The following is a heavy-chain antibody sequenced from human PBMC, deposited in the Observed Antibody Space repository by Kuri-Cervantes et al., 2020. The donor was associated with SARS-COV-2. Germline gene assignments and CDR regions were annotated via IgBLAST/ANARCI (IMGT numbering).Heavy chain of an antibody. CDR2: ISSSSYI. J-gene: IGHJ5*02. Sequence: LSRASYGFTFRSYGMNWVRQAPGKGLEWVSSISSSSYIDYADSVKGRFTISRDNAKNSLYLQMNSLRAEDTAVYYCASEDSGSDFRGRGMFDPWGQGTLVTVSS. D-gene: IGHD1-26*01. V-gene: IGHV3-21*01. CDR3: ASEDSGSDFRGRGMFDP. CDR1: GFTFRSYG.